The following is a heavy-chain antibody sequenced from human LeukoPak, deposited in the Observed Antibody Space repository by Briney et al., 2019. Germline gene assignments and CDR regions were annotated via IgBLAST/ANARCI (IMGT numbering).Heavy chain of an antibody. V-gene: IGHV3-21*01. CDR1: GFTFSRYS. Sequence: GGSLRLSCAASGFTFSRYSMNWVRQAPGKGLEWVSSISSSSSYRYYADSVKGRFTISRDNAKNSLHLQLNSLIAEDTAVYYCMSYAGRSDDYWGQGTLVTVSS. CDR3: MSYAGRSDDY. D-gene: IGHD3-16*01. J-gene: IGHJ4*02. CDR2: ISSSSSYR.